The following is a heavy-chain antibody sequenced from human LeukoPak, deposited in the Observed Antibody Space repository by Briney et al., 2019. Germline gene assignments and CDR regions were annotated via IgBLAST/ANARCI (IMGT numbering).Heavy chain of an antibody. V-gene: IGHV3-48*04. CDR1: GFTVSSNY. Sequence: GGSLRLSCAAPGFTVSSNYMSWVRQAPGKGLEWVSGISWNSGSIGYVDSVKGRFTISRDNAKNSLYLQMNSLRAGDTAVYYCARVGAAGFDYWGQGTLVTVSS. D-gene: IGHD1-26*01. CDR2: ISWNSGSI. J-gene: IGHJ4*02. CDR3: ARVGAAGFDY.